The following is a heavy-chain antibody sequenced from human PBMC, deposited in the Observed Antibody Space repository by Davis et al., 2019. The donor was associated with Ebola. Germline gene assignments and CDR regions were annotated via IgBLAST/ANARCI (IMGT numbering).Heavy chain of an antibody. D-gene: IGHD6-19*01. CDR1: GFTFDDYA. J-gene: IGHJ4*02. Sequence: SLKISCAASGFTFDDYAMHWVRQAPGKGLEWVSGISWNSGSIGYADSVKGRFTISRDNAKNSLYLQMNSLRAEDTALYYCAKRFGSGWTGCFDYWGQGTLVTVSS. CDR2: ISWNSGSI. CDR3: AKRFGSGWTGCFDY. V-gene: IGHV3-9*01.